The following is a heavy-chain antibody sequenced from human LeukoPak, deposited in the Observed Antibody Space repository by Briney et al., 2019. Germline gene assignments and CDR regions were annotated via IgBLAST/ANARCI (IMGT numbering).Heavy chain of an antibody. V-gene: IGHV3-23*01. Sequence: GGSLRLSCAASRFIFSKYAMSWVRQAPGKGLEWVSGNSGSGVYTYYADSVKGRFTVSRDNSRSTLYLQINNLRAEDTAVYYRAKPDGLESGTSNYAFHIWGQGTMVTVSS. CDR1: RFIFSKYA. D-gene: IGHD1-26*01. CDR2: NSGSGVYT. CDR3: AKPDGLESGTSNYAFHI. J-gene: IGHJ3*02.